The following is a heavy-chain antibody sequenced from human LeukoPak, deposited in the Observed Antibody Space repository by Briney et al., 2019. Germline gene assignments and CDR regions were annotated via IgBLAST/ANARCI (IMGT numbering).Heavy chain of an antibody. Sequence: EASETLSLTCTVSGDSISGSNYHWGWIRQPPGKGLEWLGTVHHTGRAFYNPSLRGRTTVSVDTSMNEFSLKLTSVTAADTAVYYCAREPDAWGQGILVIVSS. J-gene: IGHJ5*02. CDR2: VHHTGRA. V-gene: IGHV4-39*07. CDR3: AREPDA. CDR1: GDSISGSNYH.